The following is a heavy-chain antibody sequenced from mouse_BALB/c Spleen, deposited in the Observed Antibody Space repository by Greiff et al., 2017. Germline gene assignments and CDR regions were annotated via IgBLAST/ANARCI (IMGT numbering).Heavy chain of an antibody. V-gene: IGHV1-87*01. Sequence: VKLMESGAELARPGASVKLSCKASGYTFTSYWMQWVKQRPGQGLEWIGAIYPGDGDTRYTQKFKGKATLTADKSSSTAYMQLSSLASEDSAVYYCAGGGYAMDYWGQGTPVT. J-gene: IGHJ4*01. CDR1: GYTFTSYW. CDR2: IYPGDGDT. CDR3: AGGGYAMDY.